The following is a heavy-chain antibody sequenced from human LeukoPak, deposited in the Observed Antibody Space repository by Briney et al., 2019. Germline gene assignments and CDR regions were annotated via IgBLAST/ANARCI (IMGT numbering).Heavy chain of an antibody. D-gene: IGHD3-22*01. CDR3: AKGRLYDSSGYIDY. CDR2: ISGSGGST. Sequence: GGSLRLSCAASGYTFSSYAMSWVRQAPGKGLEWVSAISGSGGSTYYADSVKGRFTISRDNSKNTLYLQMNSLRAEDTAVYYCAKGRLYDSSGYIDYWGQGTLVTVSS. J-gene: IGHJ4*02. V-gene: IGHV3-23*01. CDR1: GYTFSSYA.